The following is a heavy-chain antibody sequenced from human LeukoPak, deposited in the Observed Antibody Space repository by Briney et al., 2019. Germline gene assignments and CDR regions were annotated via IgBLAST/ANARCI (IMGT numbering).Heavy chain of an antibody. V-gene: IGHV1-8*01. J-gene: IGHJ6*03. CDR3: ARQTYCGGDCYSYYYYYMDV. CDR2: MNPNSGNT. CDR1: GYTFTSYD. Sequence: ASVKVSCKASGYTFTSYDINWVRQATGQGLEWMGWMNPNSGNTGYAQKFQGRVTMTRNTSISTAYMELSSLRSEDTAVYYCARQTYCGGDCYSYYYYYMDVWGKGTTVTDSS. D-gene: IGHD2-21*02.